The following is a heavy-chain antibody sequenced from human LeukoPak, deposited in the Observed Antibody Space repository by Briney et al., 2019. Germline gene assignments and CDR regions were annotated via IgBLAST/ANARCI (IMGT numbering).Heavy chain of an antibody. D-gene: IGHD3-10*01. V-gene: IGHV3-30*01. CDR1: GFTFSSYA. CDR3: ARWIMVQGGRATAKDYYMDV. CDR2: ISYDGSNK. J-gene: IGHJ6*03. Sequence: GRSLRLSCAASGFTFSSYAMHWVRQAPGKGLEWVAVISYDGSNKYYADSVKGRFTISRDNSKNTLYLQMNSLRAEDTAVYYCARWIMVQGGRATAKDYYMDVWGKGTTVTVSS.